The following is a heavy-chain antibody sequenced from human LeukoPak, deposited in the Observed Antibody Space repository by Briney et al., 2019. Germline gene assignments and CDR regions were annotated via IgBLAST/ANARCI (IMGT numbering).Heavy chain of an antibody. Sequence: GASVKVSFKASGYTFSSHGISWVRQAPGQGLEWMGWISPYNGNPNHAQKLQGRVTMTTDTSTSTAYIELRSLRSDDTAVYYCATMSRRGYYMDVWGKGTTVTVSS. V-gene: IGHV1-18*01. CDR1: GYTFSSHG. D-gene: IGHD1-14*01. CDR2: ISPYNGNP. J-gene: IGHJ6*03. CDR3: ATMSRRGYYMDV.